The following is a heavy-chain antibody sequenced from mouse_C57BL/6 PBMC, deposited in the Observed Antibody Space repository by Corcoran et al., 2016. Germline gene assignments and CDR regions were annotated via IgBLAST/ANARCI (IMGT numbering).Heavy chain of an antibody. CDR2: IYWDDDK. J-gene: IGHJ1*03. CDR3: ARRNYGSRDWYIDV. CDR1: GFSLSTSGLG. V-gene: IGHV8-12*01. Sequence: VTLKESGRGILQSNQTLSQTCSFSGFSLSTSGLGVSWIRQPSGKGLEWLAHIYWDDDKRYNPSLKSRLTISKDTSRNQVFLKITSVDTADTATYYCARRNYGSRDWYIDVWGTGPTVTVSS. D-gene: IGHD1-1*01.